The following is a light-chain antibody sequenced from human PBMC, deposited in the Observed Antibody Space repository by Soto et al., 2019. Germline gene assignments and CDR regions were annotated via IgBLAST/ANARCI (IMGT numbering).Light chain of an antibody. CDR3: QQYDTYSWT. Sequence: DIQMTQSPSTLSASVGDRVTITCRASQSVSTWLAWYQQKPGKAPKLLIYDASSLESGVPSRFSGSGSGTDFPLTISSLQTDDFATYYCQQYDTYSWTFGQGTKVDFK. CDR1: QSVSTW. V-gene: IGKV1-5*01. J-gene: IGKJ1*01. CDR2: DAS.